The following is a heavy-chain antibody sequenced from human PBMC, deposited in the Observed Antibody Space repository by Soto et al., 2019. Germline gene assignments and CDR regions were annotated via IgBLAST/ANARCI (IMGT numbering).Heavy chain of an antibody. J-gene: IGHJ5*02. D-gene: IGHD1-20*01. CDR3: ALLGIIGMTSWFDP. CDR2: IYWDEDK. V-gene: IGHV2-5*02. CDR1: GFSLNSRGVG. Sequence: QITLKESGPTLVKPTQTLTLTCTFSGFSLNSRGVGVGWIRQPPGKALEWLALIYWDEDKHFSPSLKSRLTLTTYTSKEQVVLTMTNMDPVDTGTYYCALLGIIGMTSWFDPWGQGTLVTVSS.